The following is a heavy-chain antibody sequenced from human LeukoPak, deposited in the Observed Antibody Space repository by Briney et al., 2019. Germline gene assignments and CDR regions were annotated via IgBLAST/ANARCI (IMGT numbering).Heavy chain of an antibody. CDR1: GGSISSSSYY. J-gene: IGHJ4*02. CDR2: IYYSGST. Sequence: SETLSLTCTVSGGSISSSSYYWGWIRQPPGKGLEWIGSIYYSGSTYYNPSLKSRVTISVDTSKNQFSLKLSSVTAADTAVYYCARQGGSYYGDYWGQGTLVTVSS. D-gene: IGHD1-26*01. V-gene: IGHV4-39*01. CDR3: ARQGGSYYGDY.